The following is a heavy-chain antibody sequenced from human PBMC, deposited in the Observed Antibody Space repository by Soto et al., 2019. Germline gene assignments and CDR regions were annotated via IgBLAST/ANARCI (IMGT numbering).Heavy chain of an antibody. CDR2: ISPYNDYT. D-gene: IGHD2-2*01. V-gene: IGHV1-18*01. Sequence: GVSVNVSSKAPGFTFIRYSISSAWHAPGKGLEWMGWISPYNDYTIYAQKLQGRVTMTTDTSTRTVYLDLNSLRAEDTAVYYCARDKHCSSTSCYRYYYYGMDVWGQGTTVTVSS. J-gene: IGHJ6*02. CDR3: ARDKHCSSTSCYRYYYYGMDV. CDR1: GFTFIRYS.